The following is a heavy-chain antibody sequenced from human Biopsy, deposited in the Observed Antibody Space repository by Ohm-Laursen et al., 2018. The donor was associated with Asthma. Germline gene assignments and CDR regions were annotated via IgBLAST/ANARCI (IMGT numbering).Heavy chain of an antibody. CDR1: GDSLGSFINYA. V-gene: IGHV1-69*13. D-gene: IGHD5-12*01. Sequence: VKISCKASGDSLGSFINYAISWVRQAPRQGLEWMGGLIPVLGTADYAPMFEGRVTITADESTSTAYLELTSLRFEDTAVYYCARGYSGTDRIVYYYSGMEVWGQGTTVTVSS. J-gene: IGHJ6*02. CDR3: ARGYSGTDRIVYYYSGMEV. CDR2: LIPVLGTA.